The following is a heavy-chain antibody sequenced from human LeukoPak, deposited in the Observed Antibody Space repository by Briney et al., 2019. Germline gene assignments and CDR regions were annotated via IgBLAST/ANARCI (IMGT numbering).Heavy chain of an antibody. CDR2: FYYSGST. J-gene: IGHJ5*02. V-gene: IGHV4-59*11. CDR1: GGSISSHY. CDR3: ARDAIDDFWSGYSPFDP. Sequence: TSETLSLTCTVSGGSISSHYWSWIRQPPGKGLEWIGYFYYSGSTNYNPSLKSRVTISVDTSKNQFSLKLSSVTAADTAVYYCARDAIDDFWSGYSPFDPWGQGTLVTVSS. D-gene: IGHD3-3*01.